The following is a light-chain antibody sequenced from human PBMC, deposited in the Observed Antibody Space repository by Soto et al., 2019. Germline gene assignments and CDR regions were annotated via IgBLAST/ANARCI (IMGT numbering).Light chain of an antibody. CDR2: EVS. CDR3: SSYTISSTPYV. Sequence: QSVLAQPASVSGSPGQSITISCTGTSSDVGGYNYVSWYQQHPGKAPKLLIYEVSNRPSGVSSRFSGSKSGNTASLTISGLQAEDEADYYCSSYTISSTPYVFXTGPKVTVL. J-gene: IGLJ1*01. V-gene: IGLV2-14*01. CDR1: SSDVGGYNY.